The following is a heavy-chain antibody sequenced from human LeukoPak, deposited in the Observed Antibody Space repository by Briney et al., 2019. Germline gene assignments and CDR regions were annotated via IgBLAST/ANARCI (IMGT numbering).Heavy chain of an antibody. CDR2: IGTAGDT. D-gene: IGHD4-17*01. V-gene: IGHV3-13*01. CDR3: AKEFYGYYFDY. Sequence: GGSLRLSCAASGFTFSSYDMHWVRQATGKGLEWVSAIGTAGDTYYPGSVKGRFTISRDNSKNTLYLQMNSLRAEDTAVYYCAKEFYGYYFDYWGQGTLVTVSS. CDR1: GFTFSSYD. J-gene: IGHJ4*02.